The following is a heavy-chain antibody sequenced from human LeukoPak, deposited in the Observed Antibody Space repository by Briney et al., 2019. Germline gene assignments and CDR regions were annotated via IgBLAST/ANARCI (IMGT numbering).Heavy chain of an antibody. Sequence: SQTLSLTCAISGDSVSSNSAAWNWIRQSPSRGLEWLGRTYYRSKWYNDYAVSVKSRITINPDTSKNQFSLQLNSVTPEDTAVYYCAKDRGAPRWVLMVYARPRYYYYGMDVWGQGTTVTVSS. CDR1: GDSVSSNSAA. V-gene: IGHV6-1*01. D-gene: IGHD2-8*01. J-gene: IGHJ6*02. CDR2: TYYRSKWYN. CDR3: AKDRGAPRWVLMVYARPRYYYYGMDV.